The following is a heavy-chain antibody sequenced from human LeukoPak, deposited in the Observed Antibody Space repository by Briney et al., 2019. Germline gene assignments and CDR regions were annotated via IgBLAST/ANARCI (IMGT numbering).Heavy chain of an antibody. V-gene: IGHV4-34*01. CDR1: GGSFSGYY. CDR3: ARVRGSGWSRGGWFDP. Sequence: PSETLSLTCAVYGGSFSGYYWSWIRQPPGKGLEWIGEINHSGSTNYNPSLKSRVTISVDTSKNQFSLKLSSVTAADTAVYYCARVRGSGWSRGGWFDPWGQGTLVTVSS. D-gene: IGHD6-19*01. CDR2: INHSGST. J-gene: IGHJ5*02.